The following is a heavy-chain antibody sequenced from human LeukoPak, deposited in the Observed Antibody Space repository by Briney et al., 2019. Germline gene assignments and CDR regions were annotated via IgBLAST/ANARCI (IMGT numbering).Heavy chain of an antibody. V-gene: IGHV3-21*01. Sequence: GVSLRLSCAASGLGFSSFSFNWIRQAPGKGLEWVSSITPTTSYIYYADSVRGRFTISRENAKNSLYLQMNSLRAEDTAVYYCARLRRTSDSSGYYYYYDYWGQGTLVTVFS. CDR3: ARLRRTSDSSGYYYYYDY. CDR2: ITPTTSYI. CDR1: GLGFSSFS. J-gene: IGHJ4*02. D-gene: IGHD3-22*01.